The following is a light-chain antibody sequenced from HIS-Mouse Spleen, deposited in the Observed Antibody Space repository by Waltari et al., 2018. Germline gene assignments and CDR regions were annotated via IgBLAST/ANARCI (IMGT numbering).Light chain of an antibody. J-gene: IGLJ2*01. CDR1: SGHSSYA. V-gene: IGLV4-69*01. Sequence: QLVLTQSPSASASLGASVKLTCTLSSGHSSYAIAWHQQQPEKGPRYLMKLNSDGSHSKGDGIPARFSGSSSGAERYLTISSLQSEDEADYYCQTWGTRVFGGGTKLTVL. CDR2: LNSDGSH. CDR3: QTWGTRV.